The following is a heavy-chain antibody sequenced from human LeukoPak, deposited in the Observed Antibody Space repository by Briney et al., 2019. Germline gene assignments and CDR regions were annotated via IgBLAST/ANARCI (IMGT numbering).Heavy chain of an antibody. CDR2: ISSSSSYI. V-gene: IGHV3-21*01. D-gene: IGHD3-10*01. CDR1: GFTFSSYG. CDR3: ARDGMWGVSIY. Sequence: GGSLRLSCAASGFTFSSYGMNWVRQAPGKGLEWVSSISSSSSYIYYADSVKGRFTISRDNAKNSLYLQMNSLRAEDTAVYYCARDGMWGVSIYWGQGTLVTVSS. J-gene: IGHJ4*02.